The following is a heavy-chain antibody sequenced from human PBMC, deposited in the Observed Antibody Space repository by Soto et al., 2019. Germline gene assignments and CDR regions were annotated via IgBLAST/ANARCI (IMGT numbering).Heavy chain of an antibody. J-gene: IGHJ4*02. V-gene: IGHV3-48*02. CDR2: ISSSSSTI. Sequence: EVQLVESGGGLVNPGGSLRRSCSASGFTFTTYSIKWVRQAPGKGLEWVSYISSSSSTIYYADSVKGRFTISRDNAQNSLYLQMNSLGDEDTAVYYCARERFGNFDFDDWGQGALVTVSS. D-gene: IGHD3-16*01. CDR1: GFTFTTYS. CDR3: ARERFGNFDFDD.